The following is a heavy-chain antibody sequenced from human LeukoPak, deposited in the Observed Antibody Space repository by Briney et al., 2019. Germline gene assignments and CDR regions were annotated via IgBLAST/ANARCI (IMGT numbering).Heavy chain of an antibody. CDR2: ITASDYTT. Sequence: GGSLRLSCAASGFIFREYAMTWVRQAPGKGLEWVSSITASDYTTYADSVKGRFTISRGNAKNTLYLQMNSLRAEDTAVYYCARGPPRYCSGGSCPYDYWGQGTLVTVSS. D-gene: IGHD2-15*01. V-gene: IGHV3-23*01. CDR1: GFIFREYA. J-gene: IGHJ4*02. CDR3: ARGPPRYCSGGSCPYDY.